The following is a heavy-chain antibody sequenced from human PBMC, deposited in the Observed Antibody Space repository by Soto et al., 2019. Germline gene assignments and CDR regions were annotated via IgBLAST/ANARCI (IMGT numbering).Heavy chain of an antibody. CDR3: ARRKERSGPNYFDY. D-gene: IGHD6-25*01. Sequence: QVQLVQSGAEVKKPGASVKVSCKASGYTFTTYDINWVRQAPGQGLGWMGWMNPSTGKEGYAQKFQGRVTMTRDNSISTAYMELSSLRSDDTALYYCARRKERSGPNYFDYWGQGTLVTVSS. CDR2: MNPSTGKE. CDR1: GYTFTTYD. J-gene: IGHJ4*02. V-gene: IGHV1-8*01.